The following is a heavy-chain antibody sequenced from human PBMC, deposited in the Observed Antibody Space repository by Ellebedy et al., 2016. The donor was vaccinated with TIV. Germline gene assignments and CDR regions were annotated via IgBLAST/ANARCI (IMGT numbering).Heavy chain of an antibody. CDR1: GYSFTSYW. V-gene: IGHV5-10-1*01. Sequence: GESLKISCKGSGYSFTSYWISWVRQVPGKGLEWMGRIDPSDSYTNYSPSFQGHVTISADKSISTAYLQWSSLKASDTAMYYCARRPGGSYYYGMDVWGQGTTVTVSS. D-gene: IGHD3-10*01. J-gene: IGHJ6*02. CDR3: ARRPGGSYYYGMDV. CDR2: IDPSDSYT.